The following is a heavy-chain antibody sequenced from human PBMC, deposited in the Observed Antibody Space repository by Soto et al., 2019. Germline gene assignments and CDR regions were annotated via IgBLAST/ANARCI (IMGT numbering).Heavy chain of an antibody. CDR3: AREPPSTGLYDC. Sequence: QVQLVQSGTEVKKPGASVTVSCKAFGYIFANYYMHWVRQAPGQGLEWMGVINPSGDGTSYAQKFQGRVTVTRDTSTSTYYLELSSLRSDDTAVYYCAREPPSTGLYDCWGQGALVTVSS. J-gene: IGHJ4*02. V-gene: IGHV1-46*01. D-gene: IGHD6-19*01. CDR1: GYIFANYY. CDR2: INPSGDGT.